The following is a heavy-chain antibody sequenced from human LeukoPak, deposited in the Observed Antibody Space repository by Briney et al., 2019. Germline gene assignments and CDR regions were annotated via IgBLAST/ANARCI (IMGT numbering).Heavy chain of an antibody. J-gene: IGHJ4*02. V-gene: IGHV1-69*05. CDR2: IIPIFGRI. D-gene: IGHD5-24*01. Sequence: GASVKVSCKASGGTFSSYVISWVRQAPGQGLEWMGGIIPIFGRINYAQKFQGRVTITTDESTSTAYMELSSLRSEDTAVYYCASPRAGGDYFDYWGQGTLVTVSS. CDR1: GGTFSSYV. CDR3: ASPRAGGDYFDY.